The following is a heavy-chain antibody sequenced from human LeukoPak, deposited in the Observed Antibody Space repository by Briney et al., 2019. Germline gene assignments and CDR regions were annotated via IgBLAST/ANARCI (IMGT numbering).Heavy chain of an antibody. D-gene: IGHD4-17*01. Sequence: GGSLRLSCAASGFTFSSYAMNWVRQAPGKGLEWISFISSNSRTILYTDSVKGRFTSSRDNAKNSLYLQMNNLRVEDSAVYYFARDVGVYGDYAILGYWGQGTLVTVSS. CDR3: ARDVGVYGDYAILGY. CDR1: GFTFSSYA. V-gene: IGHV3-48*01. CDR2: ISSNSRTI. J-gene: IGHJ4*02.